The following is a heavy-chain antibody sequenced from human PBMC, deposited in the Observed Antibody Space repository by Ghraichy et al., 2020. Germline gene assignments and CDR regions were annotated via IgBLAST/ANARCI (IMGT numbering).Heavy chain of an antibody. D-gene: IGHD4-23*01. CDR3: AARVTPNY. CDR2: ITNSGDGT. Sequence: GGSLRLSCSASGFTFSDVAMSWVRQAPGKGLEWVSTITNSGDGTYYADSVKGRFTISRDNSKNTLYLQMHSLRGEDTAVYFCAARVTPNYWGQGTLVTVSS. V-gene: IGHV3-23*01. J-gene: IGHJ4*02. CDR1: GFTFSDVA.